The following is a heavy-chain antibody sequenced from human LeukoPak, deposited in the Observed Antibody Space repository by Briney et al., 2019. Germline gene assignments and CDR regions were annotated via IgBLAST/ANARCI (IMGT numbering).Heavy chain of an antibody. CDR3: ARGRRGITMVRGVIITNSLDY. CDR2: INYGGTT. CDR1: GGSISSSNYF. Sequence: SETLSLTCTVSGGSISSSNYFWSWIRQPPGQELEWIASINYGGTTYYNPSLKSRVTISVDTSKNQFSLKLGSVTAADTAVYYCARGRRGITMVRGVIITNSLDYWGQGTLVTVSS. D-gene: IGHD3-10*01. V-gene: IGHV4-39*01. J-gene: IGHJ4*02.